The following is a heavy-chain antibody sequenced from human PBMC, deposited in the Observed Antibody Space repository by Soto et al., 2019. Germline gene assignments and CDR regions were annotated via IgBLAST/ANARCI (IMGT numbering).Heavy chain of an antibody. J-gene: IGHJ6*02. D-gene: IGHD5-18*01. V-gene: IGHV3-23*01. CDR2: ISGSGGST. CDR3: AKSPAMAEYYYYGMDV. Sequence: EVPLLESGGGLVQPGGSLRLSYAASGFTFSSYAMSWVRQAPGKGLEWVSAISGSGGSTYYADSVKGRFTISRDNSKKKLYLQMNSLRAEDTAVYYCAKSPAMAEYYYYGMDVWGQGTTVTVSS. CDR1: GFTFSSYA.